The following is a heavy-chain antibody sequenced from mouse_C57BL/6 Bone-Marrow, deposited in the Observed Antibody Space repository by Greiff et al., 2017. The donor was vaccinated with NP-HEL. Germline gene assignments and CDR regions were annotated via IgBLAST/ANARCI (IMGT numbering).Heavy chain of an antibody. J-gene: IGHJ2*01. V-gene: IGHV1-69*01. CDR2: IDPSDSYT. Sequence: QVQLQQPGAELVMPGASVKLSCKASGYTFTSYWMHWVKQRPGQGLEWIGEIDPSDSYTNSNQKLKGKSTLTVDKSSSTAYMQLSSLTSEDSAVYYCARSLYGSSNYWGQGTTLTVSS. D-gene: IGHD1-1*01. CDR3: ARSLYGSSNY. CDR1: GYTFTSYW.